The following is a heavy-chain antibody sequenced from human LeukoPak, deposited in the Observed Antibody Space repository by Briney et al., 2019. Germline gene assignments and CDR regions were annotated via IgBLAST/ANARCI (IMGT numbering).Heavy chain of an antibody. V-gene: IGHV3-73*01. J-gene: IGHJ4*02. Sequence: GGSLRLSCAASGFTFSGSSIHWVRQASGKGLEWIGRIRSRANSYATANAASVAGRFTISRDDSQNTAYLQMNSLKTEDAAVYYCSRYVDTPLDCWGQGALVTVSS. CDR3: SRYVDTPLDC. D-gene: IGHD5-18*01. CDR2: IRSRANSYAT. CDR1: GFTFSGSS.